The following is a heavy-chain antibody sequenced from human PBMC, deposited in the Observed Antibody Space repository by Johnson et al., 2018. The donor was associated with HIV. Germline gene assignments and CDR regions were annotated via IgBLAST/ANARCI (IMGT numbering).Heavy chain of an antibody. D-gene: IGHD3-22*01. CDR3: AKAREYDSTGHDAFDI. CDR1: GFTFSNYA. V-gene: IGHV3-30-3*01. CDR2: ISYDGSNK. Sequence: QEQLVESGGGVVQPGRSLRLSCAVSGFTFSNYAMHWVRQAPGKGLEWVALISYDGSNKFYSDSVKGRFTISRDNSKNTLYVQMNSLRPEDTAVYYCAKAREYDSTGHDAFDIWGQGTMVTVSS. J-gene: IGHJ3*02.